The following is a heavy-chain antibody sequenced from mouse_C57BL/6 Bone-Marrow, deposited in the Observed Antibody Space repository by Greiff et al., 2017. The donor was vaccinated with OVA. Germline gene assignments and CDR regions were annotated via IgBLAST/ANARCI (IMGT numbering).Heavy chain of an antibody. Sequence: EVHLVESGGDLVKPGGSLKLSCAASGFTFSSYGMSWVRQTPDTRLEWVATISSGGSYTSYPDSVKGRFTISRDNAKNTLYLQMSSLKSEDTAMYYCARHGDYGSFFDYWGQGTTLTVSS. CDR2: ISSGGSYT. V-gene: IGHV5-6*01. CDR3: ARHGDYGSFFDY. J-gene: IGHJ2*01. D-gene: IGHD1-1*01. CDR1: GFTFSSYG.